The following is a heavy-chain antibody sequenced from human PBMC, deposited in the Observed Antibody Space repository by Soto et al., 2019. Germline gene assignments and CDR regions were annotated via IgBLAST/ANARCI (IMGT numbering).Heavy chain of an antibody. CDR3: VRGASSSWRKKLANWFEP. CDR1: GGFISSSVW. J-gene: IGHJ5*02. CDR2: IYHSGST. V-gene: IGHV4-4*02. D-gene: IGHD6-13*01. Sequence: TETLSLTCAVSGGFISSSVWWSWVLQPPGKELEWIGEIYHSGSTNYNPSLKSRVTISVDKAKNQFSLKLRSVTAADTAVYYCVRGASSSWRKKLANWFEPWVQGTRVT.